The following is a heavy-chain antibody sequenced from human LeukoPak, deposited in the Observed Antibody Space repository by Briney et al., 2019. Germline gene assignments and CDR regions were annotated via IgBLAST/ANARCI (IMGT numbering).Heavy chain of an antibody. Sequence: PGTSLRLSCAASGFTLSTYGMHWVRQAPGKGLEWVAVMSSHGSNKYYADSVKGRFTISRDNSKNTLYLQMNSLRTEDTAVYYCAKDRDDGLDIWGQGTMVSVSS. V-gene: IGHV3-30*18. CDR2: MSSHGSNK. CDR1: GFTLSTYG. CDR3: AKDRDDGLDI. J-gene: IGHJ3*02.